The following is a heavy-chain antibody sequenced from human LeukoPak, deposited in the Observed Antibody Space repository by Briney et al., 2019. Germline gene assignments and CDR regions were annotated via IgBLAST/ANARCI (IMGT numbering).Heavy chain of an antibody. CDR3: MRHKNDYCTSSRCYYYYYMDV. V-gene: IGHV1-2*02. CDR1: GYTFTDYY. J-gene: IGHJ6*03. Sequence: ASVTVSCKASGYTFTDYYMQWVRQAPGQGLEWMVWINSNTGATKYAQKFQGRVTMTMDTSISTAYMGLSSLTSDDTAVYYCMRHKNDYCTSSRCYYYYYMDVWGTGTTVTVSS. CDR2: INSNTGAT. D-gene: IGHD2-8*01.